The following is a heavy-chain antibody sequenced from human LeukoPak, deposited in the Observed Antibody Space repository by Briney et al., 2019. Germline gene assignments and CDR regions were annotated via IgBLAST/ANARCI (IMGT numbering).Heavy chain of an antibody. D-gene: IGHD3-16*01. V-gene: IGHV4-61*02. J-gene: IGHJ4*02. CDR1: GGSITNLDYY. Sequence: SQTLSLTCTVSGGSITNLDYYWTWIRQPAGKRLEWIGRIYTSGGTNYNPSLESRVTISVDTSKNQFSLKLTSVTAADTAVYYCARDPKWAFGGPNGGDLDYWGQGILVTVSS. CDR2: IYTSGGT. CDR3: ARDPKWAFGGPNGGDLDY.